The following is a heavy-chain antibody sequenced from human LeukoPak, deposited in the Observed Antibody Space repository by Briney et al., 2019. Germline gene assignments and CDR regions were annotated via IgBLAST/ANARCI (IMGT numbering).Heavy chain of an antibody. CDR2: ITSGGTYE. V-gene: IGHV3-30*01. J-gene: IGHJ4*02. D-gene: IGHD3-10*01. CDR3: ARDSTYYYDSGSSGPHYFDN. CDR1: GFTFSNYA. Sequence: GGSLRLSCAASGFTFSNYAMHWVRQAPGKGLEWVSLITSGGTYEYYADSVKGRFTISRDNSKNTLYLQLNSLRAEDTAVYYCARDSTYYYDSGSSGPHYFDNWGQGTLVTVSS.